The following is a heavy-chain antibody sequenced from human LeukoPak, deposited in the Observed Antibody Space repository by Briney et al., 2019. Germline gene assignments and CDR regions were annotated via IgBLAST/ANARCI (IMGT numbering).Heavy chain of an antibody. V-gene: IGHV4-39*01. Sequence: SETLSLTCTVSGGSISSSSYYWGWIRQPPGKGLEWIGGIYYSGSTYYNPSLKSRVTISVDTSKNQFSLKLSSVTAADTAVYYCARQGRWGSNSDDYWGQGTLVTVSS. CDR2: IYYSGST. CDR3: ARQGRWGSNSDDY. J-gene: IGHJ4*02. D-gene: IGHD7-27*01. CDR1: GGSISSSSYY.